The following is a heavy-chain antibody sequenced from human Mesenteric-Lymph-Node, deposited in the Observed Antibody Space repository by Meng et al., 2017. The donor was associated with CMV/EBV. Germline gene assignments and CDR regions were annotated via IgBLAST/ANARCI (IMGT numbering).Heavy chain of an antibody. CDR1: GFTFSSYG. CDR3: STERGGY. Sequence: GESLKISCAASGFTFSSYGMHWVRQAPGKGLEWVGRIKSKTDGETVDYAAPVKGRFTISRDDSKNTLYLQMNSLSTEDTAVYYCSTERGGYWGQGTLVTVSS. CDR2: IKSKTDGETV. D-gene: IGHD3-16*01. V-gene: IGHV3-15*01. J-gene: IGHJ4*02.